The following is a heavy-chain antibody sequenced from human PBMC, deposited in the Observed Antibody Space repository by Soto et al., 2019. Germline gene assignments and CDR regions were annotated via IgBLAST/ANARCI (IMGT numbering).Heavy chain of an antibody. D-gene: IGHD2-15*01. J-gene: IGHJ6*02. CDR2: ISSSSSYI. V-gene: IGHV3-21*03. Sequence: EVQLVESGGGLVKPGGSLRLSCAASGFTFSSYSMNWVRQAPGKGLEWVSSISSSSSYIYYADSVKGRFTISRDNAKKSMYQQLNNLRAEDTAVYYCASFFGHRYCCGGSCYPNYYYYYGMDVWGQGTTVTVSS. CDR3: ASFFGHRYCCGGSCYPNYYYYYGMDV. CDR1: GFTFSSYS.